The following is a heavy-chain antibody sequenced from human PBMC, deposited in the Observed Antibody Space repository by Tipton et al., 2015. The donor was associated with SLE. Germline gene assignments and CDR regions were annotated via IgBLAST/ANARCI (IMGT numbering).Heavy chain of an antibody. J-gene: IGHJ4*02. CDR2: FYTTGST. D-gene: IGHD5-12*01. V-gene: IGHV4-61*09. CDR1: SGSISSDSYF. CDR3: ARGVATLDY. Sequence: TLSLTCTASSGSISSDSYFWTWIRQPAGTGLEWIGHFYTTGSTNYNPSLKSRVTMSMDSSKNQFSLKLTSVTAADTAVYYCARGVATLDYWGQGALVTVSS.